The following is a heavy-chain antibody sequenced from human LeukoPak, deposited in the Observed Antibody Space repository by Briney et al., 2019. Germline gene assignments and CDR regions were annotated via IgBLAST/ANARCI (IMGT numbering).Heavy chain of an antibody. CDR3: ARSYSSGWGKWVYFDY. D-gene: IGHD6-19*01. Sequence: SETLSLTCTVSGGSISSYYWSWIRQPPGKGLEWIGYIYYSGSTNYNPSLKSRVTISVDTSKNQFFLKLSSVTAANTAVYYCARSYSSGWGKWVYFDYWGQGTLVTVSS. CDR1: GGSISSYY. CDR2: IYYSGST. V-gene: IGHV4-59*08. J-gene: IGHJ4*02.